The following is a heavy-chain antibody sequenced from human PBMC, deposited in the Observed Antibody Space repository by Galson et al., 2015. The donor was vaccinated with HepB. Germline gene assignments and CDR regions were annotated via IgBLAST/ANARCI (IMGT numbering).Heavy chain of an antibody. J-gene: IGHJ4*02. CDR2: IIPIVGIP. V-gene: IGHV1-69*04. CDR1: GDTFTTYT. CDR3: ARDSPELRDLLY. D-gene: IGHD1-26*01. Sequence: SVKVSCKASGDTFTTYTISWVRQAPGQGLEWMGRIIPIVGIPDYAQKFQDRVTISADKSTSTSYMELSSLISEDTAVYYCARDSPELRDLLYWGQGTLVTVSS.